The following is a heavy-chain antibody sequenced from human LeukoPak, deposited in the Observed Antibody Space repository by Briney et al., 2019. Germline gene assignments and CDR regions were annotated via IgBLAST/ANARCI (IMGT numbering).Heavy chain of an antibody. D-gene: IGHD6-13*01. V-gene: IGHV4-39*01. J-gene: IGHJ4*02. CDR2: VYYSGST. Sequence: SETLSLTCTVSGGSISSSNYYWGWIRQPPGKGLEWIGSVYYSGSTDYNPSLKSRVTISVDTSENQFSLKLSSVTAADTAVYYCARVIGSSWYDYFDYWGQGTLVTVSS. CDR1: GGSISSSNYY. CDR3: ARVIGSSWYDYFDY.